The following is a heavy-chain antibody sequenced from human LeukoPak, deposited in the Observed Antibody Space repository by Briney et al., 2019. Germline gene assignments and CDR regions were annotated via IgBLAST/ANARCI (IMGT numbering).Heavy chain of an antibody. CDR3: AKGAPVNWFDP. J-gene: IGHJ5*02. CDR2: ISGNGGRT. CDR1: AFTFRNYA. Sequence: GGSLRLSCAASAFTFRNYAMSWVRQAPGKGLEWVSTISGNGGRTYDADSVKGRFTISRDNSKNTLYLQMNSLRAEDTAVYYCAKGAPVNWFDPWGRGTLVTVSS. V-gene: IGHV3-23*01.